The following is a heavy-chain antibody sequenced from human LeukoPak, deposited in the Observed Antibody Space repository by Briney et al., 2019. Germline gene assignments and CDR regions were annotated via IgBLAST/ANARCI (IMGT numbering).Heavy chain of an antibody. D-gene: IGHD3-9*01. Sequence: GGSLRLSCAASGFTFSSYGMHWVRQAPGKGLVWVSHINRDGSRTTYADSVKGRFTISRDNAKNTVYLQMNSLRAEDTALYFCVRSLTGTDDYWGQGTLVTVSS. CDR3: VRSLTGTDDY. J-gene: IGHJ4*02. CDR2: INRDGSRT. V-gene: IGHV3-74*01. CDR1: GFTFSSYG.